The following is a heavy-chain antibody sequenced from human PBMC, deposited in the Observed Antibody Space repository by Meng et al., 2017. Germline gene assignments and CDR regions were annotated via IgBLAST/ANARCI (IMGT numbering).Heavy chain of an antibody. CDR3: ARRRGGSSDWFDP. D-gene: IGHD6-6*01. CDR1: GGPFSGYY. V-gene: IGHV4-34*01. CDR2: NNHSGST. J-gene: IGHJ5*02. Sequence: QVQRQQGGAGLLKPWETLSLTCAVYGGPFSGYYWSWFRQPPGKGREWIGENNHSGSTNYNPSLKSRVTISVDTSKNQFSLKLSSVTAADTAVYYCARRRGGSSDWFDPWGQGTLVTVSS.